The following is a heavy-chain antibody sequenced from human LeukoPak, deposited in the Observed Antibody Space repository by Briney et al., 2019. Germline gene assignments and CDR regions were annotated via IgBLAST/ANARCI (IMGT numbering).Heavy chain of an antibody. D-gene: IGHD3-22*01. Sequence: ASVKVSCKASGGTFSSYAISWVRQAPGQGLEWMGRIIPILGIANYAQKFQGRVTITADKSTSTAYMELSSLRSEDTAVYYCARDVGYDSSGGDFDYWGQGTLVTVSS. J-gene: IGHJ4*02. CDR1: GGTFSSYA. V-gene: IGHV1-69*04. CDR2: IIPILGIA. CDR3: ARDVGYDSSGGDFDY.